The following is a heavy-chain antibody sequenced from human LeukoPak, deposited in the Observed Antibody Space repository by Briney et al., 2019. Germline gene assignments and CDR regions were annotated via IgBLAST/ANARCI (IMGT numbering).Heavy chain of an antibody. Sequence: GGSLRLSCAASAFTFSTYGMHWVRQAPGKGLEWVAVILYDGNNKYYADSVSGRFTISGDNSKNTLYLQMNSLRPEDTAVYYCAKDRHPARTDGYYFEHWGQGTLVTVSS. J-gene: IGHJ4*02. CDR2: ILYDGNNK. D-gene: IGHD5-24*01. CDR3: AKDRHPARTDGYYFEH. V-gene: IGHV3-30*18. CDR1: AFTFSTYG.